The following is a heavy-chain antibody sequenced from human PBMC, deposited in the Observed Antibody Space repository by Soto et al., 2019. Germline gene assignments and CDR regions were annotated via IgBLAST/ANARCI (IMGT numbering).Heavy chain of an antibody. CDR2: ISGSGGST. D-gene: IGHD3-10*01. CDR1: GFTFSSYA. CDR3: AFGITMVRGVIITPYFDY. V-gene: IGHV3-23*01. J-gene: IGHJ4*02. Sequence: PGGSLRLSCAASGFTFSSYAMSWVGQAPGKGLEWVSAISGSGGSTYYADSVKGRFTISRDTSKNTLYLQMNSLRAEDTAVYYCAFGITMVRGVIITPYFDYWGQGTLVTVSS.